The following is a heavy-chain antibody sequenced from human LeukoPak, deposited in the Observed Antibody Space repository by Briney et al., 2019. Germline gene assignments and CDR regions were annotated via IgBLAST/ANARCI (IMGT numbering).Heavy chain of an antibody. Sequence: SETLSLTCAVYGGSFSGYYWSLSRQPPGKRLEWIGDINHSGSTNYNPSLKSRVTISVDTSKNQFSLKLSSVTAADTAVYYCARHGACSGGSCYYTPGIDYWGQGTLVTVSS. CDR3: ARHGACSGGSCYYTPGIDY. D-gene: IGHD2-15*01. V-gene: IGHV4-34*01. CDR1: GGSFSGYY. CDR2: INHSGST. J-gene: IGHJ4*02.